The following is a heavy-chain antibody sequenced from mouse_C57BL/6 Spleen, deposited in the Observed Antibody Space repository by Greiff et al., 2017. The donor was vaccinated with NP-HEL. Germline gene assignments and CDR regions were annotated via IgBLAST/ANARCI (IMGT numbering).Heavy chain of an antibody. V-gene: IGHV1-55*01. D-gene: IGHD4-1*01. Sequence: QVQLQQPGAELVKPGASVKMSCKASGYTFTSYWITWVKQRPGQGLEWIGDIYPGSGSTNYNEKFKSKATLTVDTSSSTAYMQLSSLTSEDSAVYYCARGGGSWDVDYAMDYWGQGTSVTVSS. CDR3: ARGGGSWDVDYAMDY. CDR2: IYPGSGST. J-gene: IGHJ4*01. CDR1: GYTFTSYW.